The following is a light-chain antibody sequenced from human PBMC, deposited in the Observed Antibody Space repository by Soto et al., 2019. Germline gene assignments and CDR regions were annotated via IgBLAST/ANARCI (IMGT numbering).Light chain of an antibody. CDR1: QSVSSSY. V-gene: IGKV3-20*01. J-gene: IGKJ2*01. Sequence: EIVLTQSPGTLSLSPGERATLSCRASQSVSSSYLAWYQQKPGQAPRLLIYGASSMATGIPDRFSGSGSGTDFTLTISRLEPEDFAVYYCQQYCSSPYTFGQGTKLEI. CDR2: GAS. CDR3: QQYCSSPYT.